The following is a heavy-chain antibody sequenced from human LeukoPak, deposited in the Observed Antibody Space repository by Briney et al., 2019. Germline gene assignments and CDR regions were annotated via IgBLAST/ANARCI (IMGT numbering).Heavy chain of an antibody. CDR3: ARDDSSGPGAAFDI. D-gene: IGHD3-22*01. Sequence: SETLSLTCAVYGGSFSGYYWSWVRQHPGKGLEWIGYIYYSGSTYYNPSLKSRVTISVDTSKNQFSLKLSSVTAADTAVYYCARDDSSGPGAAFDIWGQGTMVTVSS. J-gene: IGHJ3*02. CDR2: IYYSGST. CDR1: GGSFSGYY. V-gene: IGHV4-31*11.